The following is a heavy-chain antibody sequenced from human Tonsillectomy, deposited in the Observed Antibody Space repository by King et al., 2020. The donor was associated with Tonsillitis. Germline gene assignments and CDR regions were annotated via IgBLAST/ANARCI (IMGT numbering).Heavy chain of an antibody. V-gene: IGHV3-7*03. Sequence: EVQLVESGGGLVQPGGSLRLSCEGSGFTFRSYWMSWVRQAPGKGLEWVGNINQDGSEKYYVGSVKGRFTISRENAKDSLYLQMNSLRAEDTAVYYCARVAGSYSNYMGVWGKGTTVTVSS. CDR3: ARVAGSYSNYMGV. J-gene: IGHJ6*03. CDR2: INQDGSEK. D-gene: IGHD1-26*01. CDR1: GFTFRSYW.